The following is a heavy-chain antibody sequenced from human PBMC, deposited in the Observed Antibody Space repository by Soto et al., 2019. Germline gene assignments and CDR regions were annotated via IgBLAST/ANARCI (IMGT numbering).Heavy chain of an antibody. D-gene: IGHD6-13*01. V-gene: IGHV1-3*01. CDR2: INAGKDKT. Sequence: QVQLVQSGAEVKKPGASVKVSCKASGYTFISYAMHWVRQAPGQRLEWMGWINAGKDKTKYSQKFQGRVTITRDTSASTAYMELSSLRSEDTAVYYGAREASSSWFSYKDYFDYWGQGTLVTVSS. J-gene: IGHJ4*02. CDR3: AREASSSWFSYKDYFDY. CDR1: GYTFISYA.